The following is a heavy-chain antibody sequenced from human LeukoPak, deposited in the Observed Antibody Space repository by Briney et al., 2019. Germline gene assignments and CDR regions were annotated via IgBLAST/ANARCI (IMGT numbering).Heavy chain of an antibody. CDR2: IYYSGST. CDR1: GGSISSGDYY. CDR3: ARVFYDSSGYPYYYYYYGMDV. J-gene: IGHJ6*02. V-gene: IGHV4-30-4*01. D-gene: IGHD3-22*01. Sequence: ASETLSLTCTVSGGSISSGDYYWSWIRQPPGKGLEWIGYIYYSGSTYYNPSFKSRVTISVDTSKNQFSLKLSSVTAADTAVYYCARVFYDSSGYPYYYYYYGMDVWGQGTTVTVSS.